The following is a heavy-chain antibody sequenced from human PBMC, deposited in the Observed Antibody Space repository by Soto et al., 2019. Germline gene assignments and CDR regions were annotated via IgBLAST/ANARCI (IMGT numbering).Heavy chain of an antibody. CDR1: GGSISSYY. CDR2: IYYSGGT. D-gene: IGHD3-22*01. Sequence: SETLSLTCTVSGGSISSYYWSWIRQPPGKVLEWIGYIYYSGGTNYNPSLKSRVTISVDTSKNQFSLKLSSVTAADTAVYYCARDRVGSGYYENWFDPWGQGTLVTVSS. V-gene: IGHV4-59*01. CDR3: ARDRVGSGYYENWFDP. J-gene: IGHJ5*02.